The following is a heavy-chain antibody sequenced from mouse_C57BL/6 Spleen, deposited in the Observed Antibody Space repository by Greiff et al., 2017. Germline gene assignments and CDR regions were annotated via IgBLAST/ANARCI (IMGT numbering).Heavy chain of an antibody. D-gene: IGHD1-1*01. CDR2: INPSSGYT. Sequence: VKLMESGAELARPGASVKMSCKASGYTFTSYTMHWVNQRPGQGLEWIGYINPSSGYTKYNQKFKDKATLTADKSSSTAYMQLSSLTSEDSAVYYCAREDITTVVASYYFDYWGQGTTLTVSS. J-gene: IGHJ2*01. CDR1: GYTFTSYT. CDR3: AREDITTVVASYYFDY. V-gene: IGHV1-4*01.